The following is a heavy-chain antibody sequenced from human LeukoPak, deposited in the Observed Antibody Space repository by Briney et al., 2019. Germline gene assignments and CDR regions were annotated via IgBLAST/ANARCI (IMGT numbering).Heavy chain of an antibody. V-gene: IGHV1-46*01. CDR3: ARAVRDCSGGSCYSRGYYFDY. D-gene: IGHD2-15*01. Sequence: ASVKVSCKASGYTFTSYYIHWVRQAPGQGLEWMGLINANGGSTSYAQKFQGRVTMTRDTSTSTVYMELSSLRSEATAVYYCARAVRDCSGGSCYSRGYYFDYWGQGTLVTVSS. CDR1: GYTFTSYY. CDR2: INANGGST. J-gene: IGHJ4*02.